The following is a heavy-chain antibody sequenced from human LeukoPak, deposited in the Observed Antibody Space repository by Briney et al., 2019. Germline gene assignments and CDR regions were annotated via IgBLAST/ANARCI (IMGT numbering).Heavy chain of an antibody. J-gene: IGHJ4*02. Sequence: PSETLSLTCTVSGGSISSYYWSWIRQPPGKGLEWIGYIYYSGSTNYNPSLKSRVTISVATSKNQFSLKLSSVTAADTAVYYCARGAPYSYGYYFDYWGQGTLVTVSS. CDR1: GGSISSYY. V-gene: IGHV4-59*01. CDR3: ARGAPYSYGYYFDY. CDR2: IYYSGST. D-gene: IGHD5-18*01.